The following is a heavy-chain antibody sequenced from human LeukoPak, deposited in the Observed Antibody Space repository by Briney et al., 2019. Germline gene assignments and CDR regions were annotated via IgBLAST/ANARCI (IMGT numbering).Heavy chain of an antibody. CDR1: GGSFSGYY. D-gene: IGHD3-3*02. V-gene: IGHV4-34*01. J-gene: IGHJ6*03. Sequence: SETPSLTCAVYGGSFSGYYWSWIRQPPGKGLEWIGEINHSGSTNYNPSLKSRVTISVDTSKNQFSLKLSSVTAADTAAYYCARLPISSLRLYYYYYMDVWGKGTTVTVSS. CDR3: ARLPISSLRLYYYYYMDV. CDR2: INHSGST.